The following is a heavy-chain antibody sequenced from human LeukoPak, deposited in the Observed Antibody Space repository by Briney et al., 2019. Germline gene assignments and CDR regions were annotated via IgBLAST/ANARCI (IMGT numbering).Heavy chain of an antibody. Sequence: GGSLRLSCAASGLTFSSYAMTWVRQAPGQGLEWVSTISGSGDNTHYADSVEGRLTISGDNSKNTLYLQMNSLRVEDTAVYYCGGAKFYYYGMDVWGQGTTVTVSS. CDR1: GLTFSSYA. J-gene: IGHJ6*02. CDR3: GGAKFYYYGMDV. CDR2: ISGSGDNT. V-gene: IGHV3-23*01. D-gene: IGHD1-26*01.